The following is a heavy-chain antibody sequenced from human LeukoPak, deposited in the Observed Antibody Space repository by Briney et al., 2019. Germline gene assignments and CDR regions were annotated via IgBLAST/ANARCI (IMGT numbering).Heavy chain of an antibody. J-gene: IGHJ5*02. D-gene: IGHD3-22*01. CDR2: ISYDVSNT. V-gene: IGHV3-30*18. CDR1: GFSFSSYG. CDR3: AKNYDSSNYPRWFDP. Sequence: GGSLRLSCAASGFSFSSYGMHWVRQAPGKGLEWVAFISYDVSNTQYGDSVKGRFTISRDNFKNTVYLQMNDLRADDTAVYYCAKNYDSSNYPRWFDPWGQGTLVTVSS.